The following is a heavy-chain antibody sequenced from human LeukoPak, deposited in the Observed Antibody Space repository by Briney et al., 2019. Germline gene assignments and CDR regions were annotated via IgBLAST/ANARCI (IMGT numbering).Heavy chain of an antibody. CDR2: IFYSGST. J-gene: IGHJ4*02. CDR1: GGSISSYY. D-gene: IGHD3-22*01. Sequence: SETLSLTCTVSGGSISSYYWSWIRQPPGKGLEWIGYIFYSGSTNYNPSLKSRVTISVDTSRNQFSLKLSSVTAADTAVYYCARLNYDSSSYFDYWGQGTLVTVSS. V-gene: IGHV4-59*01. CDR3: ARLNYDSSSYFDY.